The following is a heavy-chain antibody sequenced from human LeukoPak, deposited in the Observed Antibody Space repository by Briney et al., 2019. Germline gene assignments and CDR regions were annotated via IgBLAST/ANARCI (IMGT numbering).Heavy chain of an antibody. D-gene: IGHD3-10*01. Sequence: ASVKVSCKVSGYTFTDYYMHWVRQTPGKGLEWMGLVDPEDGETIYVEKFQGRVTLTPDTSTDTHYMELSSMRSEDTAVYYCATGESWGQGTLVTVSS. CDR3: ATGES. J-gene: IGHJ4*02. V-gene: IGHV1-69-2*01. CDR2: VDPEDGET. CDR1: GYTFTDYY.